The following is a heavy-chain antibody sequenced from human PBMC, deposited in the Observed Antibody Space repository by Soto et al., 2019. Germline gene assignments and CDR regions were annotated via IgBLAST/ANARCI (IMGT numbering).Heavy chain of an antibody. CDR1: GFTFSSYS. CDR3: AREESLPVDTAMVRRAGAFDI. V-gene: IGHV3-21*01. D-gene: IGHD5-18*01. J-gene: IGHJ3*02. Sequence: LRLSCAASGFTFSSYSMNWVRQAPGQGLEWVSSISSSSSYIYYADSVKGRFTISRDNAKNSLYLQMNSLRAEDTAVYYCAREESLPVDTAMVRRAGAFDIWGQGTMVTVSS. CDR2: ISSSSSYI.